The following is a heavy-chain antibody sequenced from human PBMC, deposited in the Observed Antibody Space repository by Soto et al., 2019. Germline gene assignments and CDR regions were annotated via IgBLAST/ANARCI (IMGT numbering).Heavy chain of an antibody. D-gene: IGHD2-15*01. CDR3: ATDPPEASWRPNYLEY. CDR2: ISYDGTNK. V-gene: IGHV3-30*03. J-gene: IGHJ4*02. CDR1: GFAFSNYA. Sequence: QVQLLESGGGVVQPGRSLRLSCVASGFAFSNYAMHWVRQAPGKGPEWLAIISYDGTNKYYANSVEGRYTIPRDNYEKTMFLQMDGVKAENTAVYYRATDPPEASWRPNYLEYWGQGTLVTVSS.